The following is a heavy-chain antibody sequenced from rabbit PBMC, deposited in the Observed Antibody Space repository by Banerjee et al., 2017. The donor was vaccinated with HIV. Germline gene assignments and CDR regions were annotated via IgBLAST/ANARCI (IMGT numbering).Heavy chain of an antibody. J-gene: IGHJ6*01. Sequence: QEQLVEYGGDLVQPEGSLTLTCKASGLDFSSNYCICWVRQAPGKGLEWIACIYAGTSGSTWYASWAKGRFTISKTSSTTVTLQMTSLTAADTATYFCARHVYAMDLWGPGTLVT. CDR1: GLDFSSNYC. CDR2: IYAGTSGST. V-gene: IGHV1S45*01. CDR3: ARHVYAMDL. D-gene: IGHD5-1*01.